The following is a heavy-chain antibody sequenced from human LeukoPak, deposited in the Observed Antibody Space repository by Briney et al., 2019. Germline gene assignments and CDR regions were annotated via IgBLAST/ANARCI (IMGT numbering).Heavy chain of an antibody. D-gene: IGHD3-10*01. CDR2: INPNSGGT. Sequence: ASVKVSCKASGYTFTGYYMHWVRQAPGQGLEWMGRINPNSGGTDYAQKFQGRVTMTRDTSISTAYMELSRLRSDDTAVYYWARDSDGLLWFGETPPDAFDIWGQGTMVTVSS. CDR1: GYTFTGYY. V-gene: IGHV1-2*06. J-gene: IGHJ3*02. CDR3: ARDSDGLLWFGETPPDAFDI.